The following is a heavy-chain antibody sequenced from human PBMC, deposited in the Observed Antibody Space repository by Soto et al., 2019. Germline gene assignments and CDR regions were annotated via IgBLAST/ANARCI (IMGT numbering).Heavy chain of an antibody. CDR3: ARVQPGTIDY. J-gene: IGHJ4*02. V-gene: IGHV4-59*01. CDR1: GGSISSYN. Sequence: PSETLSLTCTVSGGSISSYNWSWLRQPPGKGLEWIGYIYYSGSTNYNPSLKSRVTIPVDTAKNQFSLKLSSVTAADTAVYYCARVQPGTIDYWGQGALVTVSS. CDR2: IYYSGST. D-gene: IGHD1-1*01.